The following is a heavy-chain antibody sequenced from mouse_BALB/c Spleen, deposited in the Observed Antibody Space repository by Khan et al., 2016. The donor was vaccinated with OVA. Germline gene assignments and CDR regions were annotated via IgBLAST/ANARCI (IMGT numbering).Heavy chain of an antibody. CDR3: ARRFRTAYPLYYYAMDY. Sequence: QIQLQSGPELKKPGETVKISCKASGYSFTNYGMNWVKQAPGKGLKWMGWINTNTGEPSYAEEFKGRFAFSLETSAGTAYLQINNLKNQETASYFCARRFRTAYPLYYYAMDYWGQGTSVTVSS. J-gene: IGHJ4*01. D-gene: IGHD1-2*01. CDR2: INTNTGEP. CDR1: GYSFTNYG. V-gene: IGHV9-3*02.